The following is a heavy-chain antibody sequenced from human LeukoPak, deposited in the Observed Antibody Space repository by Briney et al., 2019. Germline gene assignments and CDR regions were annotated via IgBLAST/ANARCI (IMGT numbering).Heavy chain of an antibody. J-gene: IGHJ4*02. V-gene: IGHV3-23*01. Sequence: GGSPRLSCVVSGISLSNYAMTWVRQAPGKGLEWVSYISERGGSTTYADSVKGRFTISRDTSLNTLYLQMNNLRAEDTAVYFCAKRGVVIRGILVIGYHQEAYHYDFWGQGVLVTVSS. D-gene: IGHD3-10*01. CDR3: AKRGVVIRGILVIGYHQEAYHYDF. CDR1: GISLSNYA. CDR2: ISERGGST.